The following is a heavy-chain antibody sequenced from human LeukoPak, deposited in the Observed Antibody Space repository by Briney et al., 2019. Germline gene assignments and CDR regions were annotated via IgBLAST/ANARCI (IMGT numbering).Heavy chain of an antibody. CDR2: VYYNGNT. J-gene: IGHJ6*02. Sequence: PSETLSLTCTVSGGSMSSSNYYWGWIRQPPGKGLEWIGGVYYNGNTYYNPSLKSRVTISVDTSKNMLSLKVTSVTAADTAVYYCAREGTAATYYYHYGMDVWGQGTTVTVSS. D-gene: IGHD6-13*01. CDR3: AREGTAATYYYHYGMDV. CDR1: GGSMSSSNYY. V-gene: IGHV4-39*02.